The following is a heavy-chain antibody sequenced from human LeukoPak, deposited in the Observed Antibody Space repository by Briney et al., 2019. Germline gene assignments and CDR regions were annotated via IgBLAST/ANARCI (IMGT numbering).Heavy chain of an antibody. CDR1: GFPFSTLG. CDR2: IGSDGDGT. Sequence: PGGSLRLSCSASGFPFSTLGMHWVRQAPGKGLEHVSTIGSDGDGTYYADSVKDRFIISRGNSKNAVYLQMSSLRPEDTAVSYCVSPVFINFWGQGTLVTVSS. CDR3: VSPVFINF. J-gene: IGHJ4*01. V-gene: IGHV3-64D*06. D-gene: IGHD1-14*01.